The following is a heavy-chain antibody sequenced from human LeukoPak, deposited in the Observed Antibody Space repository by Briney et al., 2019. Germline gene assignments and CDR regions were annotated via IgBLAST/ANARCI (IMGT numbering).Heavy chain of an antibody. V-gene: IGHV3-21*04. J-gene: IGHJ5*02. CDR1: GFTFSSYS. CDR3: AKDFRAGYSYGMSDWFDP. D-gene: IGHD5-18*01. Sequence: GGSLRLSCAASGFTFSSYSMNWVRQAPGKGLEWVSSISSSSSYIYYADSVKGRFTISRDNAKNSLYLQMNSLRAEDTAVYYCAKDFRAGYSYGMSDWFDPWGQGTLVTVSS. CDR2: ISSSSSYI.